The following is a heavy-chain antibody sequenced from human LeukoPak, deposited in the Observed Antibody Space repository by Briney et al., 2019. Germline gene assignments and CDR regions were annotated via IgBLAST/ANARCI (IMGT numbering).Heavy chain of an antibody. V-gene: IGHV3-23*01. Sequence: GGSLRLSCAASGFTFDNYAMSWVRQTPGKGLEWVSAIGGSGEDTSYADSVKGRFTISRDNAKNSLYLQMNSLRAEDTAVYYCAKGLPDYYDSSGHTVDFDYWGQGTLVTVSS. J-gene: IGHJ4*02. D-gene: IGHD3-22*01. CDR3: AKGLPDYYDSSGHTVDFDY. CDR1: GFTFDNYA. CDR2: IGGSGEDT.